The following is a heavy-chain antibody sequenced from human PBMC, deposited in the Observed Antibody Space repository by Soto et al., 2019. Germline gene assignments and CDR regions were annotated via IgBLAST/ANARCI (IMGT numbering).Heavy chain of an antibody. V-gene: IGHV5-10-1*01. CDR1: GYSFTSYW. Sequence: GEFLKISCKGSGYSFTSYWISWVRQMPGKGLEWMGRIDPSDSYTNYSPSFQGHVTISADKSISTAYLQWSSLKASDTAMYYCARRKAEDYYYYGMDVWGQGTTVTVSS. J-gene: IGHJ6*02. D-gene: IGHD6-13*01. CDR3: ARRKAEDYYYYGMDV. CDR2: IDPSDSYT.